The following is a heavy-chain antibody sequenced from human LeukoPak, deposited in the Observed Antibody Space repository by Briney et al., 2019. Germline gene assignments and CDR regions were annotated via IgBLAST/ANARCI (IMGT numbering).Heavy chain of an antibody. CDR2: ISAYNGNT. Sequence: ASVKVSCKASGYTFTSYGISWVRQAPGQGLEWMGWISAYNGNTNYAQKLQGRVTITADKSTSTAYMELSSLRSEDTAVYYCARDQFLDYWGQGTLVTVSS. V-gene: IGHV1-18*01. J-gene: IGHJ4*02. CDR3: ARDQFLDY. CDR1: GYTFTSYG.